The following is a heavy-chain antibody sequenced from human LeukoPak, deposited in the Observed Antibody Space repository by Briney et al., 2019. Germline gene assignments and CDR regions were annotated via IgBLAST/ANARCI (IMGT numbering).Heavy chain of an antibody. CDR3: ARHVRYCSGGSCYSLDY. D-gene: IGHD2-15*01. Sequence: GESLKISCKGSGYSFTNYWIGWVRQMPGKGLEWMGIIYPGDSGTRYSPSFQGQVTISADKSISTAYLQWSSLKASDTAMYYCARHVRYCSGGSCYSLDYWGQGTLVTVSS. CDR2: IYPGDSGT. V-gene: IGHV5-51*01. CDR1: GYSFTNYW. J-gene: IGHJ4*02.